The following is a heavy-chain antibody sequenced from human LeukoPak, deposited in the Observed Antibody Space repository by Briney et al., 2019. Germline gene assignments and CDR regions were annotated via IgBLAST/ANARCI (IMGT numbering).Heavy chain of an antibody. CDR2: IYYSGST. D-gene: IGHD3-10*01. CDR3: ARLTIVRGVVNAFDY. V-gene: IGHV4-59*01. J-gene: IGHJ4*02. Sequence: TETLSLTCTVPGGSISGYYWSWIRQPPGKGLEWIGPIYYSGSTKYNPSLESRVTKSLDTSGHQFSLRLTSVTAADTALYYCARLTIVRGVVNAFDYWGQGALVTVSS. CDR1: GGSISGYY.